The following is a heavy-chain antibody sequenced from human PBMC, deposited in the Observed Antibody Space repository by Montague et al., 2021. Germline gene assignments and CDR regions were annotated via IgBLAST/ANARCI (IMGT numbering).Heavy chain of an antibody. CDR3: ARIPVGSKYYFDF. V-gene: IGHV6-1*01. CDR1: GDSVSSNIAT. D-gene: IGHD2-2*01. J-gene: IGHJ4*02. CDR2: THYRSKWYN. Sequence: CAISGDSVSSNIATCNWIRHSSSRGLQWLRMTHYRSKWYNDYAEXVKSRITIDPDTSKHQFSLHLNSVPPEDTAVYYCARIPVGSKYYFDFWGQGTLVTVSS.